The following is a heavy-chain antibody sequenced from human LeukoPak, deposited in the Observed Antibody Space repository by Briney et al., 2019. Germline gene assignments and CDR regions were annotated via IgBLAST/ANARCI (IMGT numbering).Heavy chain of an antibody. V-gene: IGHV1-18*01. CDR2: ISAYNGNT. Sequence: ASVKVSCKASGGTFSSYGISWVRQAPGQGLEWMGWISAYNGNTNYAQKLQGRVTMTTDTSTSTAYMELRSLRSDDTAVYYCARDHGYYDFWSGYSLPCDYWGQGTLVTVSS. CDR1: GGTFSSYG. D-gene: IGHD3-3*01. J-gene: IGHJ4*02. CDR3: ARDHGYYDFWSGYSLPCDY.